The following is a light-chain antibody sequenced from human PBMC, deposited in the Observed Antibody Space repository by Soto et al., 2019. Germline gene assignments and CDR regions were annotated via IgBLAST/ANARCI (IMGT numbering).Light chain of an antibody. Sequence: QSVLTQPASVSGSPGQSITISCSGTTSDVGIYNLVSWYQQHPGKAPKLVIYEVDKWPSGVSNRFSGSRSGNTASLTISGLQSEDEADYYCSSYAGSRGVFGGGTKVTVL. J-gene: IGLJ3*02. CDR2: EVD. V-gene: IGLV2-23*02. CDR1: TSDVGIYNL. CDR3: SSYAGSRGV.